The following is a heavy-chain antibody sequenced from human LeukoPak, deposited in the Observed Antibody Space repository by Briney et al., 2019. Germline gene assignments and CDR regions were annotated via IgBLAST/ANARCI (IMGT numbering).Heavy chain of an antibody. D-gene: IGHD1-20*01. CDR1: GFTFTTYW. V-gene: IGHV3-74*01. J-gene: IGHJ4*02. Sequence: GGSLRLSCAASGFTFTTYWMHWVRQAPGKGLVWVSRSNSDGSSTSYADSVKGRFTISRDNAKNTLYLQMNSLRAEVTAVYYCARASNWKYDYWGQGTLVTVSS. CDR3: ARASNWKYDY. CDR2: SNSDGSST.